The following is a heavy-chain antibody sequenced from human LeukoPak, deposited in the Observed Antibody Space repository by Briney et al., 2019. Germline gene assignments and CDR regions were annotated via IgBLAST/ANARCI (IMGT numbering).Heavy chain of an antibody. D-gene: IGHD6-19*01. CDR2: ISSSGSTI. J-gene: IGHJ4*02. Sequence: GGSLRLSCAASGFTFSSYETNWVRQAPGKGLECVSYISSSGSTIYYADSVKGRFTISRDNAKNSLYLQMNSLRAEDTAVYYCAREGASSGWLIDSWGQGTLVTVSS. V-gene: IGHV3-48*03. CDR1: GFTFSSYE. CDR3: AREGASSGWLIDS.